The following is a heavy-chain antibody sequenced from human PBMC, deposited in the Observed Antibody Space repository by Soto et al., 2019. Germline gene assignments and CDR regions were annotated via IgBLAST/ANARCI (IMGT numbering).Heavy chain of an antibody. J-gene: IGHJ6*03. CDR1: GFTFDDYA. D-gene: IGHD6-13*01. CDR3: AKDGEAAAGTDYYYYMDV. Sequence: GGSLRLSCAASGFTFDDYAMHWVRQAPGKGLEWVSGISWNSGSIGYADSVKGRFTISRDNAKNSLYLQMNSLRAEDTALYYCAKDGEAAAGTDYYYYMDVWGKGTTVTVSS. CDR2: ISWNSGSI. V-gene: IGHV3-9*01.